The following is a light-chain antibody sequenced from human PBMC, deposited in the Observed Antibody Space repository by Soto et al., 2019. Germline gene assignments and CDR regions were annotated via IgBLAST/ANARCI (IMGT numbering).Light chain of an antibody. Sequence: DIQMTQSPSTLSASVGDRVTITCRASQSISSWLAWYQQKPGKAPKLLIYDASSLESGVPSRFSGSGSGTEFTLTISNLQPDDFATYYCQQYNSSPFTFGPGTKVDIK. J-gene: IGKJ3*01. CDR2: DAS. CDR1: QSISSW. V-gene: IGKV1-5*01. CDR3: QQYNSSPFT.